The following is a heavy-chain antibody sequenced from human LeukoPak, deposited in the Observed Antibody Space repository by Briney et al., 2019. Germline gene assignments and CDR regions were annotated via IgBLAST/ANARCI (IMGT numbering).Heavy chain of an antibody. V-gene: IGHV4-59*01. J-gene: IGHJ4*02. CDR3: ARYYCPNGVCQGLDY. D-gene: IGHD2-8*01. CDR1: GGSIRGYY. CDR2: IHSNGRT. Sequence: PSQTLSLTCSVSGGSIRGYYWSWIRQPPGKGLEWIGYIHSNGRTNSNHSLKSRVTISVDTFKNQFFLTLISVTAADTAVYFCARYYCPNGVCQGLDYWGQGTLVTVSS.